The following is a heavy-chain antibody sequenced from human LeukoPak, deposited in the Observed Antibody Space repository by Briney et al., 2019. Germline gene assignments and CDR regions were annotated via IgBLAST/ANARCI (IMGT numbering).Heavy chain of an antibody. Sequence: SETLSLTCAVYGGSFSGYFWSWIRQPPGKGLEWIGEINHSGSTNYNPSLKSRVTISVDTSKNQFSLKLSSVTAADTAVYYCARGRAAAAYWGQGTLVTVSS. J-gene: IGHJ4*02. CDR2: INHSGST. D-gene: IGHD6-13*01. CDR3: ARGRAAAAY. V-gene: IGHV4-34*01. CDR1: GGSFSGYF.